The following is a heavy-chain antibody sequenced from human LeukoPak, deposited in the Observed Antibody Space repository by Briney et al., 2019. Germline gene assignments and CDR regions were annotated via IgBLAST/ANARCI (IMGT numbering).Heavy chain of an antibody. CDR3: ARGSYGDYAYYFDY. V-gene: IGHV1-69*05. J-gene: IGHJ4*02. D-gene: IGHD4-17*01. CDR2: ICPNFGPP. CDR1: GGTFSCYA. Sequence: WVKVTCKASGGTFSCYASSGLRQAPGRGREGVGGICPNFGPPNYAQKFQGRVTIPTDESTSTANMELSRLRSDDTAVYYCARGSYGDYAYYFDYWGQGTLVTVSS.